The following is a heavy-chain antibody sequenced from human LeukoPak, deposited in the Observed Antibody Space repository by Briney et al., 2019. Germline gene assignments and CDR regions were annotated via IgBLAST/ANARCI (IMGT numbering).Heavy chain of an antibody. CDR2: IYAGGYT. J-gene: IGHJ4*02. Sequence: PGGSLRLSCAASGFTVSNNYMSWDRQAPGKGLEWVSIIYAGGYTYYADSVKDRFTISRDNSKNTLYLQMNSLTAEDTAVYYCARNGPGGYYFDFWGQGTLVTVSS. CDR3: ARNGPGGYYFDF. V-gene: IGHV3-66*01. CDR1: GFTVSNNY. D-gene: IGHD2-8*02.